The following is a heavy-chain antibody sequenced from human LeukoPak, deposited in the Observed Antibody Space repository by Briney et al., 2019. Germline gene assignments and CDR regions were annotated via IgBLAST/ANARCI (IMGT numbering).Heavy chain of an antibody. Sequence: GGSLRLSCAASGFTFSSSWMHWVRQAPGKGLVWVSRINHDGSTTNYVDSVKGRFTISRDNAKNTLYLQMNSLRAEDTAVFYCVRDRYYGMDVWGQGTTVTVSS. J-gene: IGHJ6*02. CDR3: VRDRYYGMDV. CDR1: GFTFSSSW. CDR2: INHDGSTT. V-gene: IGHV3-74*01.